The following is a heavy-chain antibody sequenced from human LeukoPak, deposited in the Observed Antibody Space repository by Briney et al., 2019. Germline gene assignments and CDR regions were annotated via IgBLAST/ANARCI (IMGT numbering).Heavy chain of an antibody. CDR3: ARPGSDRARGWGYFDS. CDR1: GYKFTDYG. Sequence: ASVKVSCKASGYKFTDYGVNWVRQAPGPGLEWMGWVSGIDGNTKYAQNLQGRVTMTRDTSTSTDFMELRSLTSDDTAIYYCARPGSDRARGWGYFDSWGKGTLVTVSS. D-gene: IGHD3-10*01. J-gene: IGHJ4*02. CDR2: VSGIDGNT. V-gene: IGHV1-18*01.